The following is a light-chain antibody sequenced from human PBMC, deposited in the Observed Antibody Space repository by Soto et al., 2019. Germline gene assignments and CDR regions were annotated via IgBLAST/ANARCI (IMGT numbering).Light chain of an antibody. CDR1: QHIRTY. CDR3: QQSFSFPWP. CDR2: SAS. Sequence: DIQMTQSPSSLSASVGDRVTFTCRASQHIRTYLNWYQRKPGKVPDLLIYSASSLKSGVPSRFSGSGSVTVFTRTISVLKPEDFETYCCQQSFSFPWPFGQGPKVQ. V-gene: IGKV1-39*01. J-gene: IGKJ1*01.